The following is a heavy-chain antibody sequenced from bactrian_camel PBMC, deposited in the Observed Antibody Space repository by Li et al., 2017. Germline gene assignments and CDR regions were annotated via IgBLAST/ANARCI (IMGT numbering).Heavy chain of an antibody. CDR2: LDADGST. D-gene: IGHD1*01. CDR3: AADRWLWRASFVNADYSF. J-gene: IGHJ4*01. V-gene: IGHV3S9*01. Sequence: HVQLVESGGGSVQPGGSLRLSCAHSGFTDNHYCMAWFRQQPGKGREGAAALDADGSTNYADSVKGRFTIARDNAKNTVYLQMNSLKPEDTAVYYCAADRWLWRASFVNADYSFWGQGTQVTVS. CDR1: GFTDNHYC.